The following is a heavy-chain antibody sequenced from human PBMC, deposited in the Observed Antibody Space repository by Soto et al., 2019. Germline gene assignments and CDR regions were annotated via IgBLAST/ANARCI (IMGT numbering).Heavy chain of an antibody. CDR1: GSAFGNSW. CDR3: AREVAYYDFWSGPMRGMDV. CDR2: INQDGSNK. D-gene: IGHD3-3*01. V-gene: IGHV3-7*01. J-gene: IGHJ6*02. Sequence: GGSLRLSCAASGSAFGNSWMNWVRQAPGKGLEWVANINQDGSNKNYVDSVKGRFTISRDNAKNSLYLQMNSLRAEDTAVYYCAREVAYYDFWSGPMRGMDVWGQGTTVTVSS.